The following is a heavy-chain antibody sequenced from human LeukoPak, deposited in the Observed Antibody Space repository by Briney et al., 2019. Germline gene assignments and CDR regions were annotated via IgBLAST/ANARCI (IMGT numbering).Heavy chain of an antibody. V-gene: IGHV3-66*01. Sequence: PGGSLRLSCAASGFTVSSNYMSWVRQAPGKGLEWVSVIYSGGSTYYADSVKGRFTISRDNSKNTLYLQMNSLRAEDTAVYYCASNQWSYYNDYHYWGQGTLVTVSS. D-gene: IGHD3-10*01. J-gene: IGHJ4*02. CDR1: GFTVSSNY. CDR2: IYSGGST. CDR3: ASNQWSYYNDYHY.